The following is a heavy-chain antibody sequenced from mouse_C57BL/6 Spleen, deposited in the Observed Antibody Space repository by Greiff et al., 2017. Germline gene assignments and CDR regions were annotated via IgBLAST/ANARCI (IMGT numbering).Heavy chain of an antibody. J-gene: IGHJ3*01. CDR2: IDPANGNT. CDR3: ASTHYGSSHAWFAY. CDR1: GFNIKNTY. Sequence: VQLQQSVAELVRPGASVKLSCTASGFNIKNTYMHWVKQRPEQGLEWIGRIDPANGNTKYAPKFQGKATITADTSSTTAYLQLSSLTSEDTAIYYCASTHYGSSHAWFAYWGQGTLVTVSA. D-gene: IGHD1-1*01. V-gene: IGHV14-3*01.